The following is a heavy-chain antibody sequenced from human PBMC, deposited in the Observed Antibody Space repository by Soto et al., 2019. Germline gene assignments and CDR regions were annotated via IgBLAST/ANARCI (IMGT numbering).Heavy chain of an antibody. CDR2: ISGSGGST. CDR1: GFTFSSYA. D-gene: IGHD1-7*01. V-gene: IGHV3-23*01. CDR3: AKDLNWNYESGFDY. Sequence: EVQLLESGGGLVQPGGSLRLSCAASGFTFSSYAMSWVRQAPGKWLEWVSAISGSGGSTYYADSVKGRFTISRDNSKNKLYLQMNSLRAEDTAVYYCAKDLNWNYESGFDYWGQGTLVTVSS. J-gene: IGHJ4*02.